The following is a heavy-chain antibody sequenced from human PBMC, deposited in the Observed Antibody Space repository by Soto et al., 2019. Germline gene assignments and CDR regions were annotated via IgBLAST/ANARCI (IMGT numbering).Heavy chain of an antibody. J-gene: IGHJ4*01. D-gene: IGHD3-3*01. V-gene: IGHV3-74*01. CDR1: GLTFSKFW. CDR2: VMGDGTTT. Sequence: GGSLRLSCAVSGLTFSKFWMHWVRQAPGKGLVWVSYVMGDGTTTDYADSVKGRFTISRDNAKNTVFLQMNSLRAEDTAVYYCATLNSFGSDFWGHGTLVTVSS. CDR3: ATLNSFGSDF.